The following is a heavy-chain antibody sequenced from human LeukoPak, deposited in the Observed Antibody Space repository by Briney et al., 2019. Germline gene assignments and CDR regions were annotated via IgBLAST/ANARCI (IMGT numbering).Heavy chain of an antibody. Sequence: GSLRLSCAASGFTFSRYWMHWVRQAPGKGLVGVSRINSEGRSTNYADAVKGRFTISRENYKNTLYMQRKRLREEDRGVYNCARDAAIFAVVTLLHYWRQSPLVTLSS. J-gene: IGHJ4*02. CDR1: GFTFSRYW. D-gene: IGHD3-3*01. V-gene: IGHV3-74*01. CDR2: INSEGRST. CDR3: ARDAAIFAVVTLLHY.